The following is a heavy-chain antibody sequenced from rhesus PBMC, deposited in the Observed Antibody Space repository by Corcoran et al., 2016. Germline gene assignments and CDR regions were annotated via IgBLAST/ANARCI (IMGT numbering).Heavy chain of an antibody. D-gene: IGHD1-26*01. CDR1: GGSISSSY. V-gene: IGHV4-169*01. CDR3: ARARYNWNYYFDY. Sequence: QLQLQESGPGLVKPSETLSVTCAVSGGSISSSYWSWIRQAPGKGLEWIGYIYGSGSSTNDNPSLKSRVTLSVDTSKNQFSLKLSSVTAADTSVYYCARARYNWNYYFDYWGQGVLVTDSS. CDR2: IYGSGSST. J-gene: IGHJ4*01.